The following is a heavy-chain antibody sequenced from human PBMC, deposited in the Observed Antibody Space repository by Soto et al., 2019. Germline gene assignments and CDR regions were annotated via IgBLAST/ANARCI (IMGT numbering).Heavy chain of an antibody. CDR3: ARHIVVVPAAIRAADNWFDP. Sequence: QVQLVQSGAEVKKPGSSVKVSCKASGGTFSSYAISWVRQAPGQGLEWMGGIIPIFGTANYAQKFQGRVTITADKSTSTAYMGLSSLRSEDTAVYYCARHIVVVPAAIRAADNWFDPWGQGTLVTVSS. J-gene: IGHJ5*02. V-gene: IGHV1-69*06. CDR1: GGTFSSYA. CDR2: IIPIFGTA. D-gene: IGHD2-2*02.